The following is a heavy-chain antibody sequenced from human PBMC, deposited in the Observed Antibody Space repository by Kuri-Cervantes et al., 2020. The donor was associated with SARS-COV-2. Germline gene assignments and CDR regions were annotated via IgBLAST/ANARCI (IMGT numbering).Heavy chain of an antibody. CDR3: ARGRRDYYDSSGYHHGGFDY. CDR2: IYTSGST. CDR1: GGSISSYY. V-gene: IGHV4-4*07. D-gene: IGHD3-22*01. Sequence: ESLKISCTVSGGSISSYYWSWIRQPAGKGLEWIGRIYTSGSTNYNPSLKSRVTMSVDTSKNQFSPKLSSVTAADTAVYYCARGRRDYYDSSGYHHGGFDYWGQGTLVTVSS. J-gene: IGHJ4*02.